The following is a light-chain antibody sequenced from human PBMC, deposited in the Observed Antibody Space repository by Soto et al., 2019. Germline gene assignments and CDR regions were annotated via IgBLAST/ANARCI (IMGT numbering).Light chain of an antibody. V-gene: IGLV2-14*01. J-gene: IGLJ2*01. Sequence: QSALTQPASVSGSPGQSITISCTGTSSDVGAYNYVSWYQQHPGKAPKLMIFEVSDRPSGVSNRFSGSKSGNTASLTISGLKAEDEADYYCSSYTSSKTLVFGGGTKLTVL. CDR2: EVS. CDR1: SSDVGAYNY. CDR3: SSYTSSKTLV.